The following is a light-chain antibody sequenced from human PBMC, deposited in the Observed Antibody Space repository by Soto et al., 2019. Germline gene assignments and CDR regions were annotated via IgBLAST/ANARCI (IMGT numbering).Light chain of an antibody. CDR2: KAS. CDR3: QQYNSYRYT. CDR1: QSVSSW. V-gene: IGKV1-5*03. J-gene: IGKJ2*01. Sequence: DILMTQSPSTLSVSVGDRVTITCRASQSVSSWLSWYQQKPGKAPRLLIYKASSVESGVPSRFSGSGSGTEFTLTISSLQPDDFATYYCQQYNSYRYTFGQGTKLDIK.